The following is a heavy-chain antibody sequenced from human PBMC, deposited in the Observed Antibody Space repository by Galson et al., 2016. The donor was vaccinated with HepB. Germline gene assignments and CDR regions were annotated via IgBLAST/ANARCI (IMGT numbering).Heavy chain of an antibody. J-gene: IGHJ4*02. CDR1: GFTFRHYG. D-gene: IGHD3-10*01. CDR2: ISYDGSSQ. Sequence: SLRLSCAASGFTFRHYGIHWVRQAPGKGLEWVAVISYDGSSQEYIDPVKGRFTISRDNSQNTLYLQMNSLRVEDTAVYYCAKIPPAIDMLRGVTTDYWGQGALVIVSS. V-gene: IGHV3-30*18. CDR3: AKIPPAIDMLRGVTTDY.